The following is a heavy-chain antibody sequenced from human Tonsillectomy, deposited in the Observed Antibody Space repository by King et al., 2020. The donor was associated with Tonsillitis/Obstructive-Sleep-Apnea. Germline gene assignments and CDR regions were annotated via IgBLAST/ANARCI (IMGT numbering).Heavy chain of an antibody. CDR2: IRSKAYGGTT. V-gene: IGHV3-49*04. CDR1: GFTFGDYA. CDR3: TRAGGILVVLYYYYMNV. D-gene: IGHD2-2*01. J-gene: IGHJ6*03. Sequence: VQLVESGGGLVQPGRSLRLSCTGSGFTFGDYAMSWVRQAPGKGLEWVGFIRSKAYGGTTEYAASVKGRFTISRDDSKSIAYLQMNSLKTEDTAVYYCTRAGGILVVLYYYYMNVWGKGTTVTVSS.